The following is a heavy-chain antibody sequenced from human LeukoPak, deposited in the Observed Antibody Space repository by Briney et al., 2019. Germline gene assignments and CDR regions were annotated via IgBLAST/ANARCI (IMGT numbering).Heavy chain of an antibody. Sequence: GGSLRLSCAASGFSFSSYEMNWVRQAPGKGLEWISYIRASGTLTHYADSVEGRFTTSRDNAKNSLYLQMNSLRAEDTALYYCAKDMSSRYYSDSSGDPFDYWGQGTLVTVSS. J-gene: IGHJ4*02. D-gene: IGHD3-22*01. V-gene: IGHV3-48*03. CDR3: AKDMSSRYYSDSSGDPFDY. CDR2: IRASGTLT. CDR1: GFSFSSYE.